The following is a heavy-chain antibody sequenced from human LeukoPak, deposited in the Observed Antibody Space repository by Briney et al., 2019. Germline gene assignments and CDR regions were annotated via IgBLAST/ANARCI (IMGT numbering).Heavy chain of an antibody. J-gene: IGHJ4*02. V-gene: IGHV1-18*04. Sequence: GASVKVSCKASGYTFTSYGISWVRQAPGQGLEWMGWISAYNGNTNYAQKLQGRVTMTTDTSTSTAYMELRSLRSDDTAVYYCARDGVITMVRGVIPLIDYWGQGTLVTVSS. CDR2: ISAYNGNT. D-gene: IGHD3-10*01. CDR1: GYTFTSYG. CDR3: ARDGVITMVRGVIPLIDY.